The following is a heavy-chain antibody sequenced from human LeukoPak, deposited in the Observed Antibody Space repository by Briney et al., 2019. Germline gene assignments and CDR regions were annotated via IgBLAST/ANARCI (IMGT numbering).Heavy chain of an antibody. Sequence: ASVKVSCKVSGYTLTELSMHWVRQAPGKGLEWMGGFDREDGETIYAQKFQGRVTMTEDTSTDTAYMELSSLRSEDTAVYYCATDLYDSSGYSSLAGNWGQGTQVTVSS. J-gene: IGHJ4*02. CDR1: GYTLTELS. CDR3: ATDLYDSSGYSSLAGN. V-gene: IGHV1-24*01. CDR2: FDREDGET. D-gene: IGHD3-22*01.